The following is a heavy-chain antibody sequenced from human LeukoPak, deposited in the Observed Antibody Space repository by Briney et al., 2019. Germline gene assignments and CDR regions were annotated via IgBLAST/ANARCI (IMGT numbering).Heavy chain of an antibody. D-gene: IGHD1-14*01. J-gene: IGHJ3*01. CDR2: IYYSGTT. V-gene: IGHV4-61*01. CDR3: ARQDGGPEPFDV. CDR1: DGSVSSDKYY. Sequence: SETLSLTCSVSDGSVSSDKYYWNWIRQPPGKGLEWIGYIYYSGTTKYNPSLKSRVTISVDTSKGQFSLKLTSVTTADTAVYYCARQDGGPEPFDVWGRGTMVTVSS.